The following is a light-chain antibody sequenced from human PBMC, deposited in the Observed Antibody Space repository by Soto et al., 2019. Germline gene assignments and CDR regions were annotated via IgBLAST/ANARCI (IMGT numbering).Light chain of an antibody. Sequence: DIQMTQSPSSLSASVGDRVTITCRASLNIGDSLSWFQQKAGKPPTQLIYGASALQSGAPLGFRGRGSGTNFTVKXNSVQSEYFETYLCDQNYDTPITFGQGTRLEIK. CDR3: DQNYDTPIT. V-gene: IGKV1-39*01. CDR1: LNIGDS. CDR2: GAS. J-gene: IGKJ5*01.